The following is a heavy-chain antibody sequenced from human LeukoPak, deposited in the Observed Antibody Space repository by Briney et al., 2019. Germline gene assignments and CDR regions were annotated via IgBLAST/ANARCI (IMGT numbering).Heavy chain of an antibody. D-gene: IGHD3-9*01. CDR3: ARAHRDILTGAIDY. CDR1: GGSFSGYY. V-gene: IGHV4-34*01. CDR2: INHSGST. Sequence: PSETLSLTCAVYGGSFSGYYWSWIRQPPGKGLEWIGEINHSGSTNYNPSLKSRVTISVDTSKNQFSLKPSSVTAADTAVYYCARAHRDILTGAIDYWGQGTLVTVSS. J-gene: IGHJ4*02.